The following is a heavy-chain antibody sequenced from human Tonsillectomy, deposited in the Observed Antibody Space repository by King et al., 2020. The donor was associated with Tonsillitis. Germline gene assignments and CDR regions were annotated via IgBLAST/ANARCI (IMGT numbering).Heavy chain of an antibody. J-gene: IGHJ4*02. D-gene: IGHD2-15*01. V-gene: IGHV3-23*04. CDR1: GFTFRSYA. CDR2: SSGSGDST. CDR3: AKDTTLVAATFDY. Sequence: VQLVESGGGLVQPGGSLRLSCAASGFTFRSYAMSWVRQAPGKGLEWVSSSSGSGDSTYYADSVKGRFTISRDNSKNTLYVKMNSLRSEDTAVYFCAKDTTLVAATFDYWGQGTLVTVSS.